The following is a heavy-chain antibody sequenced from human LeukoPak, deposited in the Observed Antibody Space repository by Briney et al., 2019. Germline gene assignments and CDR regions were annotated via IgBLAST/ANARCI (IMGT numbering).Heavy chain of an antibody. CDR2: IYYSGST. J-gene: IGHJ5*02. D-gene: IGHD5-12*01. CDR3: ARDRSGYENWFDP. V-gene: IGHV4-39*07. CDR1: GGSISSSSYY. Sequence: PSETLSLTCTVSGGSISSSSYYWGWIRQPPGKGLEWIGSIYYSGSTYYNPSLKSRVTISVDTSKNQFSLKLSSVTAADTAVYYCARDRSGYENWFDPWGQGTLVTVSS.